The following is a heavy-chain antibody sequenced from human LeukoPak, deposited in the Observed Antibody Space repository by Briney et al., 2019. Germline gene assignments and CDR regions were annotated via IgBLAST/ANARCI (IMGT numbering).Heavy chain of an antibody. J-gene: IGHJ4*02. CDR1: GFTFSNFA. V-gene: IGHV3-21*01. CDR3: ARSPQYYYDSSGYYSY. Sequence: PGGSLRLSCAASGFTFSNFAMTWVRQAPGKGLEWVSSISSSSSYIYYADSVKGRFTISRDNAKNSLYLQMNSLRAEDTAVYYCARSPQYYYDSSGYYSYWGQGTLVTVS. CDR2: ISSSSSYI. D-gene: IGHD3-22*01.